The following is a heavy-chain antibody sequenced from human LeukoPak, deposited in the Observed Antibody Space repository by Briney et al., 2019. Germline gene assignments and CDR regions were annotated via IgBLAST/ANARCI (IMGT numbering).Heavy chain of an antibody. J-gene: IGHJ4*02. CDR2: ISWNSGSI. CDR3: AKDMGGYGSGPFDY. CDR1: GFTFDDYA. V-gene: IGHV3-9*01. D-gene: IGHD3-10*01. Sequence: GGSLRLSCAASGFTFDDYAMHWVRQAPGKGLEWVSGISWNSGSIGYADSVKGRFTISRDNAKNSLYLQMNSLRAEDTALYYCAKDMGGYGSGPFDYWGQGTLVTVSS.